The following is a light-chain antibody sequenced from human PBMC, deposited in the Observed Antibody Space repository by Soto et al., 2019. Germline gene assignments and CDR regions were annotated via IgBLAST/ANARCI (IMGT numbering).Light chain of an antibody. CDR1: SSDIGGYRY. CDR3: CSYTIASSHYV. J-gene: IGLJ1*01. CDR2: EVS. V-gene: IGLV2-14*01. Sequence: QSALTQPASVSGSPGQSITISCTGTSSDIGGYRYVSWYQQHPGKAPKLMIYEVSNRPSGVSIRFSGSKSGNTASLTISGLQAEDEAHYYCCSYTIASSHYVFGSGTKLTVL.